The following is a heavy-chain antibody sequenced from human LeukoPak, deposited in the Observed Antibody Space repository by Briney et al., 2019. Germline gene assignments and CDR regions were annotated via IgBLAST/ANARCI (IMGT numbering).Heavy chain of an antibody. CDR1: GFTFSSYG. CDR2: IRYDGSNK. J-gene: IGHJ4*02. CDR3: AKSGDIVVVVAAVDY. D-gene: IGHD2-15*01. Sequence: PGGSLRLSWAASGFTFSSYGMHWVRQAPGKGLEWVAFIRYDGSNKYYADSVKGRFTISRDNSKNTLYLQMNSLRAEDTAVYYCAKSGDIVVVVAAVDYWGQGTLVTVSS. V-gene: IGHV3-30*02.